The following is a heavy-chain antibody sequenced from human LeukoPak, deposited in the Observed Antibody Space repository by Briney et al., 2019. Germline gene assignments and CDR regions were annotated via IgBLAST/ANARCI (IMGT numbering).Heavy chain of an antibody. CDR3: AKGHDFWSGLHWFDP. V-gene: IGHV3-53*01. Sequence: GFPRLSCAASGFTVSSNYMSWVRQAPGKGLEWVSVIYSRGSTYYADSVKGRFTISRDNSKNTLYLQMNSLRAEDTAVYYCAKGHDFWSGLHWFDPWGQGTLVTVSS. CDR1: GFTVSSNY. J-gene: IGHJ5*02. CDR2: IYSRGST. D-gene: IGHD3-3*01.